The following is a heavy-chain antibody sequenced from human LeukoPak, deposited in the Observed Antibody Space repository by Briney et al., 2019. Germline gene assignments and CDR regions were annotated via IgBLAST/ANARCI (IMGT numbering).Heavy chain of an antibody. CDR3: ARGGDTTGTEPPDY. CDR2: ISWNSGSI. CDR1: GFTFDDYA. Sequence: GRSLRLSCAASGFTFDDYAMHWVRQAPGKGLEWASGISWNSGSIVYADSLMGRFTISRDNAKNSLYLQMNSLRAEDMALYYCARGGDTTGTEPPDYWGQGTLVTVSS. D-gene: IGHD1-1*01. V-gene: IGHV3-9*03. J-gene: IGHJ4*02.